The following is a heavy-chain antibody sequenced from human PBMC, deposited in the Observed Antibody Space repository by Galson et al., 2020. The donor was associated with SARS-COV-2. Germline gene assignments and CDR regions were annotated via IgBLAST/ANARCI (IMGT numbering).Heavy chain of an antibody. J-gene: IGHJ6*03. CDR1: GGTFSSYA. CDR2: IIPIFGTA. D-gene: IGHD6-6*01. CDR3: ARSGWARPSLPDKATKTAHTYYYYYMDV. V-gene: IGHV1-69*13. Sequence: SVKVSCKASGGTFSSYAISWVRQAPGQGLEWMGGIIPIFGTANYAQKFQGRVTITADESTSTAYMELSSLRSEDTAVYYCARSGWARPSLPDKATKTAHTYYYYYMDVWGKGTTVTVSS.